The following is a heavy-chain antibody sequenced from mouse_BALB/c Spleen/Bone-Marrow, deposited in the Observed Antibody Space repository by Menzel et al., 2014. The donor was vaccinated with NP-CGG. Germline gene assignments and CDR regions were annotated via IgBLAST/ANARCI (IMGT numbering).Heavy chain of an antibody. V-gene: IGHV3-2*02. J-gene: IGHJ2*01. CDR1: GYSITSDYA. CDR3: ARGVPDY. CDR2: ISYSGST. Sequence: EVKLLESGPGLVKPSQSLSLTCTVTGYSITSDYAWNWIRQFPGNKLAWMGYISYSGSTSYNPSLKSRISITRDTSKNQFFLQLNSVTTEDTATYYCARGVPDYWGQGTTLTVSS.